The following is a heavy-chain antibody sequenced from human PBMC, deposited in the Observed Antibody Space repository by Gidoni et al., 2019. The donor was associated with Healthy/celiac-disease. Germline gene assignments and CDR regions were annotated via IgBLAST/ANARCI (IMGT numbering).Heavy chain of an antibody. D-gene: IGHD4-17*01. CDR3: ARDYGDYSNVDY. Sequence: VKLLESGGGVVRPGGSLLLSFAASGFPFDDYGMSWVRHAPGKGLEWVSGINWNGGSTGYADSVKGRFTISRDNAKNSLYLQKNSLRAEDTDLYYCARDYGDYSNVDYWGQGTLVTVSS. V-gene: IGHV3-20*03. CDR2: INWNGGST. CDR1: GFPFDDYG. J-gene: IGHJ4*02.